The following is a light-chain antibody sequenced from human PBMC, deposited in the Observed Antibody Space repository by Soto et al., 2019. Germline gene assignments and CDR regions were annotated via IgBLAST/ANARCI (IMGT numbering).Light chain of an antibody. CDR1: SSDVGGYNS. CDR3: SSYTSSSTRV. J-gene: IGLJ3*02. Sequence: QSALTQPASVSGSPGQSITISCTGTSSDVGGYNSVSLYQQHPGKAPKLMIYEVRNRPSGVSNRFSGSKSGNTASLTISGLQAEDEADYYCSSYTSSSTRVFGGGTQLTV. CDR2: EVR. V-gene: IGLV2-14*01.